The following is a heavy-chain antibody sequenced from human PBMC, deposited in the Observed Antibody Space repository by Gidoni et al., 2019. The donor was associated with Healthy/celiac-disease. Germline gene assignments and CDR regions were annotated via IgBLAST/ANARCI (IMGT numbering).Heavy chain of an antibody. Sequence: QVQLQESGPGLVKPSATLSLTCTVSGGSISSYYWSWIRQPPGKGLEWIGYIYYSGSTNYNPSLKSRVTISVDTSKNQFSLKLSSVTAADTAVYYCARTLSGSGSIDYWGQGTLVTVSS. CDR2: IYYSGST. CDR3: ARTLSGSGSIDY. CDR1: GGSISSYY. J-gene: IGHJ4*02. V-gene: IGHV4-59*01. D-gene: IGHD3-10*01.